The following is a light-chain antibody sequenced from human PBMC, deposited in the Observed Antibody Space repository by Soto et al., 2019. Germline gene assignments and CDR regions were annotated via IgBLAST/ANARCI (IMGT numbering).Light chain of an antibody. Sequence: QSVLTQPPSASGTPGQRVTMSCSGSSSNIGTNTVNWYQVLPGAAPKLLYYNNNQWPSGVPDRCSCSKSGTSASLAISVLQSEEEADYYCASWADDLNGVLVGGGTPLTVL. CDR2: NNN. CDR1: SSNIGTNT. CDR3: ASWADDLNGVL. V-gene: IGLV1-44*01. J-gene: IGLJ7*01.